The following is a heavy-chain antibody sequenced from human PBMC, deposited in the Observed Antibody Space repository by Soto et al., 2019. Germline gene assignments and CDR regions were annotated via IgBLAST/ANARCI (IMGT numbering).Heavy chain of an antibody. CDR1: GGSISSYY. Sequence: PSETLSLTCTFSGGSISSYYWSWIRQPPGKGLEWIGYIYYSGSTNYNPSLKSRVTISVDTSKNQFSLKLSSVTAADTAVYYCARTSGSSGFLFDYWGQGTLVTVSS. CDR3: ARTSGSSGFLFDY. V-gene: IGHV4-59*01. J-gene: IGHJ4*02. CDR2: IYYSGST. D-gene: IGHD3-22*01.